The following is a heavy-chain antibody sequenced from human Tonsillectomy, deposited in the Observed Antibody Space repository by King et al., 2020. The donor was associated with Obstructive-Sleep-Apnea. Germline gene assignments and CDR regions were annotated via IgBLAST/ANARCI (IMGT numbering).Heavy chain of an antibody. V-gene: IGHV3-30*04. CDR3: ARGGIVVSPAAPIMDY. D-gene: IGHD2-2*01. Sequence: VQLVESGGGVVQPGRSLRLSCAASGFTFSYYNMLWVRQAPGKGLEWVAVISPDGTLKYDGDSVEGRITISRDNSKSTVYLQMNSLGDEDTAVYYCARGGIVVSPAAPIMDYWGQGSLVTVSS. CDR2: ISPDGTLK. J-gene: IGHJ4*02. CDR1: GFTFSYYN.